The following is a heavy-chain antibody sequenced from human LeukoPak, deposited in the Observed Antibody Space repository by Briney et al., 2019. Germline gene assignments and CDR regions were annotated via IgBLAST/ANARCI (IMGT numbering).Heavy chain of an antibody. CDR3: ARDSSSGWYHDY. D-gene: IGHD6-19*01. V-gene: IGHV3-23*01. Sequence: GGSLRLSCAASGFTFSSYAMSWVRQAPGKGLEWVSAISGSGGSTYYAYSVKGRFTISRDNSKNTLYLQMNSLRAEDTAVYYCARDSSSGWYHDYWGQGTLVTVSS. CDR2: ISGSGGST. J-gene: IGHJ4*02. CDR1: GFTFSSYA.